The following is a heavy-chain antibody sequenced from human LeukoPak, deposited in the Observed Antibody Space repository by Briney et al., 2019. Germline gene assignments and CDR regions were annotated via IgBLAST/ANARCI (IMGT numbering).Heavy chain of an antibody. CDR2: INPSGGST. CDR3: ASIYGDRINWFDP. CDR1: GYTFTSYY. Sequence: ASVKVSCKASGYTFTSYYMHWVRQAPGQGLEWVGIINPSGGSTSYAQKFQGRVTMPRDMSTSTVYMELSSLRSEDTAVYYCASIYGDRINWFDPWGQGTLVTVSS. D-gene: IGHD4-17*01. J-gene: IGHJ5*02. V-gene: IGHV1-46*01.